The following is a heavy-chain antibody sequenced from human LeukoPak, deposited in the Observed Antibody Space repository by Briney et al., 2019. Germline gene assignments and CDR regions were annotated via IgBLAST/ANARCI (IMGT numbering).Heavy chain of an antibody. V-gene: IGHV4-34*01. Sequence: SETLSLTCAVYGGSFSGYYWSWIRQPPGKGLEWIGEINHSGSTNYNPSLKSRVTISVDTSKNQFSLKLSSVTAADTAVYYCARGKALSGTYYYYFDYWGQGTLVTVS. CDR1: GGSFSGYY. J-gene: IGHJ4*02. CDR3: ARGKALSGTYYYYFDY. CDR2: INHSGST. D-gene: IGHD3-10*01.